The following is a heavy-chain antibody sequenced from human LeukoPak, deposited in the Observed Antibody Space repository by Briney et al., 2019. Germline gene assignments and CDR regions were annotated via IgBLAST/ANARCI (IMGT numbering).Heavy chain of an antibody. CDR3: ARQTYYYDSSGYYIDY. CDR1: GGTFSSYT. CDR2: IIPILGIA. J-gene: IGHJ4*02. V-gene: IGHV1-69*02. Sequence: SVKVSCKASGGTFSSYTISWVRQAPGQGLEWMGRIIPILGIANYAQKFQGRVTITADKSTSTAYMELSSLRSEDTAVYYRARQTYYYDSSGYYIDYWGQGTLVTVSS. D-gene: IGHD3-22*01.